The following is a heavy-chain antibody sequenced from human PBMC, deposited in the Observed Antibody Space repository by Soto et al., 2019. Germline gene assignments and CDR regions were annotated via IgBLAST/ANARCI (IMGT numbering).Heavy chain of an antibody. Sequence: GXSVKVSCKTSGYTFSAYYVHWGRRAPGRGFQWLGWINPSNEITTFSEFFQGRITMTRDTSTNTVQMELNRLTSDDTAVYYCMRGGWGDSPIDYWGQGTQVTVSS. CDR1: GYTFSAYY. CDR3: MRGGWGDSPIDY. V-gene: IGHV1-2*02. J-gene: IGHJ4*02. D-gene: IGHD1-26*01. CDR2: INPSNEIT.